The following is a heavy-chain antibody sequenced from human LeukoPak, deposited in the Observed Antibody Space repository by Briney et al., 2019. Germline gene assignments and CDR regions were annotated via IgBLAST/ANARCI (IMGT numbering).Heavy chain of an antibody. CDR1: GFTFSSYW. Sequence: GGSLRLSCAASGFTFSSYWMHWVRQAPGKGLVWVSRIKSDGSTNYADSVKGRFTISRDNAKNTVSLQMNSLRAEDTGVYYCAKDAQRGFDYSNSLEYWGQGSLVTVSS. J-gene: IGHJ4*02. V-gene: IGHV3-74*01. D-gene: IGHD4-11*01. CDR3: AKDAQRGFDYSNSLEY. CDR2: IKSDGST.